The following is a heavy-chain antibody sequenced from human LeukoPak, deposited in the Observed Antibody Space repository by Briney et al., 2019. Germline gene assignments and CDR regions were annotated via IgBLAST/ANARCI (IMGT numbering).Heavy chain of an antibody. CDR1: GGSVSNSNYY. V-gene: IGHV4-39*01. D-gene: IGHD2-15*01. CDR3: ARQRGYCSSGSCYGMFDY. CDR2: IYYSGST. Sequence: SETLSLTCTVSGGSVSNSNYYCGWVRQPPGKGLEWIGSIYYSGSTYYNPSLKSRVTISVDTSKNQFSLKLSSVTAADTAVYYCARQRGYCSSGSCYGMFDYWGQGTLVTVSS. J-gene: IGHJ4*02.